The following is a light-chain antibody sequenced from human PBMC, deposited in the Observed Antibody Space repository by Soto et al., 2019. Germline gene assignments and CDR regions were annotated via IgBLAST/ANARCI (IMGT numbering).Light chain of an antibody. CDR1: SSDVGGYNY. V-gene: IGLV2-14*01. CDR2: EVS. Sequence: QSALTQPASVSGSPGQSITISCTGTSSDVGGYNYVSWYQQHPGKAPKLMSYEVSNRPSGVSNRFSGSKSGNTASLTISGLQAEDEADYYCSSYTSSSIAYVFGNGTKLTVL. J-gene: IGLJ1*01. CDR3: SSYTSSSIAYV.